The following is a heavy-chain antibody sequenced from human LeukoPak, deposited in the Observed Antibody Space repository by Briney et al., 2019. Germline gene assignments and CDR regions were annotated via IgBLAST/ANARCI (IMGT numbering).Heavy chain of an antibody. V-gene: IGHV1-18*01. CDR2: ISAYDGNT. J-gene: IGHJ4*02. D-gene: IGHD1-26*01. Sequence: ASVKVSCKASGYTFTSYGFSWVRQAPGQGLEWMGWISAYDGNTNCARKLQGRVTMTTDTSTSTAYMELRSLRSDDTAVYYCARDPRGKWELLGDWGQGTLVTVSS. CDR3: ARDPRGKWELLGD. CDR1: GYTFTSYG.